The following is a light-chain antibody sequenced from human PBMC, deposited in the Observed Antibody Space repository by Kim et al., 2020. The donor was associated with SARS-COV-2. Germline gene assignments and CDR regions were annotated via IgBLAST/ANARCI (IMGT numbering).Light chain of an antibody. V-gene: IGKV4-1*01. J-gene: IGKJ4*01. CDR2: WAS. CDR3: QQYYSSPLT. CDR1: QSVLYRSTNKYY. Sequence: AAINCKSSQSVLYRSTNKYYLAWYQQKPGQPPKLLIYWASTREFGVPDRFSGSGSGTDFTLTISSLQAEDVAVYYYQQYYSSPLTFGGGTKVDIK.